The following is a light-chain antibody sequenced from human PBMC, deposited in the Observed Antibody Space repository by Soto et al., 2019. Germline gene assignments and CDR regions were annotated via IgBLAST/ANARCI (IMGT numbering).Light chain of an antibody. Sequence: DSQVTQSPSSLSASVGDRVTITCRASQSISNYLNWYQQKPGKAPDLLIYAASSLQSGVPSRFSGSGSGTDFTLTISSLQPADFATYFCQQSYRTPLTFGGGTKVEIQ. CDR2: AAS. CDR1: QSISNY. CDR3: QQSYRTPLT. J-gene: IGKJ4*01. V-gene: IGKV1-39*01.